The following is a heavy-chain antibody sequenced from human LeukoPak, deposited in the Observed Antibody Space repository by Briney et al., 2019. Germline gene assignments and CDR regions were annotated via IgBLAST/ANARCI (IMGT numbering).Heavy chain of an antibody. CDR2: ISYDGSNK. D-gene: IGHD3-10*02. CDR1: GFTLRSFF. Sequence: GGALGLSCAAPGFTLRSFFLSGGPPGPGEGVGGGGVISYDGSNKYYADSVKGRFTISRDNSKNTLYLQMNSLRAEDTAVYYCAKFFTGEYVRAFDTWGQGTMVTVSS. V-gene: IGHV3-30*04. CDR3: AKFFTGEYVRAFDT. J-gene: IGHJ3*02.